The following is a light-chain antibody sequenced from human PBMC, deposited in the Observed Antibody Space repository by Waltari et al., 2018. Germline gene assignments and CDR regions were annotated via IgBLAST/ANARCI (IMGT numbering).Light chain of an antibody. V-gene: IGKV1-9*01. CDR1: QGISND. Sequence: IQLTQSPSSLSASVGDRVTITCRAIQGISNDLAWYQQTPGKAPKLLIYAASTLQSGVPSRVSGSGSGTDFTLTISSLQPEDVATYYCQQLSTYPRTFGGGTKVEIK. J-gene: IGKJ4*01. CDR2: AAS. CDR3: QQLSTYPRT.